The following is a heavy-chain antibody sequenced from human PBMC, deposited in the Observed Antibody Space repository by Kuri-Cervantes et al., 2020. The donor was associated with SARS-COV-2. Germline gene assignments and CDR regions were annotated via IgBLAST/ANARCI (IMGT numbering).Heavy chain of an antibody. J-gene: IGHJ6*02. CDR2: IYYSGST. CDR1: GGSISSYY. CDR3: ARAPYDFWGGYYPYGMDV. V-gene: IGHV4-59*01. Sequence: SETLSLTCTVSGGSISSYYWSWIRQPPGKGLEWIGYIYYSGSTNYNPSLKSRVTISVDKSKNQFSLKLSSVTAADTAVYYCARAPYDFWGGYYPYGMDVWGQGTTVTVSS. D-gene: IGHD3-3*01.